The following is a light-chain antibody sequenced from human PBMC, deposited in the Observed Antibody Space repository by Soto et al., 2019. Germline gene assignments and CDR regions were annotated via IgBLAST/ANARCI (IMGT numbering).Light chain of an antibody. CDR1: QSLLHITGETF. CDR2: EVS. Sequence: TQPPSASGSPGQPASISCKSSQSLLHITGETFLFWYLQKPGQSPQLLIYEVSTRVSGVPDRFSGSGSGTDFTLEISRVETDDVGIYYCMQSTQLPPTFGQGTRLEIK. V-gene: IGKV2D-29*02. CDR3: MQSTQLPPT. J-gene: IGKJ5*01.